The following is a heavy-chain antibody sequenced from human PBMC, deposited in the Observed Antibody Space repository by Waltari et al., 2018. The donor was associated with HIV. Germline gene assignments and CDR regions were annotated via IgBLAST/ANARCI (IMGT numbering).Heavy chain of an antibody. D-gene: IGHD3-16*02. CDR2: INSDGSST. J-gene: IGHJ3*02. CDR1: GFTFSSYW. V-gene: IGHV3-74*01. Sequence: EVQLVESGGGLVQPGGSLRLSCAASGFTFSSYWMHWVRQAPGKGLVWVSRINSDGSSTSYADSVKGRFTFSRDNAKNTLYLQMNSLRAEDTAVYYCARLGYVWGSYRSPRAFDIWGQGTMVTVSS. CDR3: ARLGYVWGSYRSPRAFDI.